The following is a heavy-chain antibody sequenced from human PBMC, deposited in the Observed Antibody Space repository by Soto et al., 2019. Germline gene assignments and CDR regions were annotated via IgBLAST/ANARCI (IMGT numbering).Heavy chain of an antibody. CDR3: ARSSPSTVTAFDY. CDR1: GGSISSGGYY. J-gene: IGHJ4*02. V-gene: IGHV4-31*03. D-gene: IGHD4-17*01. Sequence: QVQLQESGPGLVKPSQTLSLTCTVSGGSISSGGYYWSWIRQHPGKGLEWIGYTYYSGSTYYNPSLTSRVTXPXAXXTTQVSLKLSPVTAAATAVYYCARSSPSTVTAFDYWGQGTLVTVSS. CDR2: TYYSGST.